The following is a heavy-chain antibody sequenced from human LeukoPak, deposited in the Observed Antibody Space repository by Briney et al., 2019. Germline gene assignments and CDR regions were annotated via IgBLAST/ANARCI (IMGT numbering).Heavy chain of an antibody. CDR3: AREEDLLRGDAFDI. CDR1: GDSISSSY. CDR2: IYSTGNT. Sequence: SETLSLACTVSGDSISSSYWTWIRQPAGKGLEWIGRIYSTGNTNYNPSLQSRVTMSVDTSKNQFSLKLTSVTAADTAMYFCAREEDLLRGDAFDIWGQGTMVTVSS. J-gene: IGHJ3*02. D-gene: IGHD1-26*01. V-gene: IGHV4-4*07.